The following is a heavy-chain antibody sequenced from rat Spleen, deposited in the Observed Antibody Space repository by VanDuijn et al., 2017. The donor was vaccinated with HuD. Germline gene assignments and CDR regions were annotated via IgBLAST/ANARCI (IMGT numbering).Heavy chain of an antibody. J-gene: IGHJ2*01. Sequence: EVQLVESGGGLVQPGRSLKLSCAASGFTFSNYDMAWVRQAPTKGLEWVASISPSGARSNYRDSVQGRFTVSRDNAKSSLYLQLDSLRSEDTATYYCARFYDGYYHRYFDYWGQGVMVTVSS. CDR3: ARFYDGYYHRYFDY. V-gene: IGHV5S23*01. CDR1: GFTFSNYD. CDR2: ISPSGARS. D-gene: IGHD1-12*03.